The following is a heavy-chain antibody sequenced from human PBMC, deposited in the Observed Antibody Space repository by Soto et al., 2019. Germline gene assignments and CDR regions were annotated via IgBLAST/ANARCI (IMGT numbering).Heavy chain of an antibody. CDR3: ASDILGATHRMDV. D-gene: IGHD1-26*01. J-gene: IGHJ6*02. V-gene: IGHV5-10-1*01. CDR2: IDPSDSYT. CDR1: GYSFTSYW. Sequence: LGESLKISCKGSGYSFTSYWISWVRQMPGKGLEWMWRIDPSDSYTNYSPSFQGHVTISADKSISTAYLQWSSLKASDTAMYYCASDILGATHRMDVWGQGTTVTVSS.